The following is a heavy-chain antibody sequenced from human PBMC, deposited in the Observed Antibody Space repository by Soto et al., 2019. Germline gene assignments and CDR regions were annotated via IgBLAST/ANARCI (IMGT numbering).Heavy chain of an antibody. Sequence: SETLSLTCPVSKDSIRSGTYYWAWIRQPPGRGLEWIGSLSYLGTTDYNPSLKSRVTISKDASKNQFSLKLTSMTAPDTAVYYCATGRSDSGWYEERCWGQGTLVTVSS. CDR2: LSYLGTT. J-gene: IGHJ1*01. D-gene: IGHD6-19*01. CDR3: ATGRSDSGWYEERC. V-gene: IGHV4-39*01. CDR1: KDSIRSGTYY.